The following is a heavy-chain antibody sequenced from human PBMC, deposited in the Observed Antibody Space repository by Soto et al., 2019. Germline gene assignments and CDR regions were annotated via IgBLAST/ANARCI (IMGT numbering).Heavy chain of an antibody. CDR2: INPNSGGT. Sequence: ASVKVSCKASGYTFTGYYMHWVRQAPGQGLEWMGWINPNSGGTNYAQKFQGRVTMTRDTSISTAYMELSRLRSDDTAVYYCARVNVVVVAATREYYFDYWGQGTLVTVSP. D-gene: IGHD2-15*01. CDR3: ARVNVVVVAATREYYFDY. CDR1: GYTFTGYY. V-gene: IGHV1-2*02. J-gene: IGHJ4*02.